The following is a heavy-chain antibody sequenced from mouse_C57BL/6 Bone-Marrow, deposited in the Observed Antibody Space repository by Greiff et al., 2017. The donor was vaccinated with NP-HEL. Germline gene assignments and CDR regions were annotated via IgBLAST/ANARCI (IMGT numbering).Heavy chain of an antibody. CDR1: GYAFSSSW. D-gene: IGHD2-5*01. CDR2: LYPGDGDT. V-gene: IGHV1-82*01. J-gene: IGHJ4*01. Sequence: QVQLQQSGPELVKPGASVKISCKASGYAFSSSWMNWVKQRPGKGLEWIGRLYPGDGDTNYNGKFKGKATLTADKSSSTAYMQLSSLTSEDSAVYFCARRYSNYAYAMDYWGQGTSVTVSS. CDR3: ARRYSNYAYAMDY.